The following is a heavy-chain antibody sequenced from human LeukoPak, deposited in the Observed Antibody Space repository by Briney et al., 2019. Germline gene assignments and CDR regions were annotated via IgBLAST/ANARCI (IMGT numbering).Heavy chain of an antibody. Sequence: GSLRLSCAASGFTFSTYAMSWVRQAPGKGLEWVSGISGSGDSTYYADSVKGRFTISRDNSKNTLYLQMSSLRAEDTAVYYCAKGRQRYYYDSPFDYWGQGTLVTVSS. D-gene: IGHD3-22*01. CDR2: ISGSGDST. J-gene: IGHJ4*02. V-gene: IGHV3-23*01. CDR1: GFTFSTYA. CDR3: AKGRQRYYYDSPFDY.